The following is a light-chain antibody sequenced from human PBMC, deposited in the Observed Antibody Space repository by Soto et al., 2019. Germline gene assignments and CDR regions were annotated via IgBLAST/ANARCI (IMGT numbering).Light chain of an antibody. CDR2: EAT. V-gene: IGLV2-23*01. Sequence: QSALTQPASVSGSPGQSITISCTGTSNDVGRYNLVSWYQHHPGKAPKLIIYEATKRPSGVSDRFSGSKSGNTASLTTSGLQAADEADYFCCSYAGTTTLLFGGGTQLTVL. CDR3: CSYAGTTTLL. CDR1: SNDVGRYNL. J-gene: IGLJ2*01.